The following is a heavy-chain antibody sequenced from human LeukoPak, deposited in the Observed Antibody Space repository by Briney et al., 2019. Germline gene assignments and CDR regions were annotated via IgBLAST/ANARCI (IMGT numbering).Heavy chain of an antibody. J-gene: IGHJ4*02. Sequence: GGSLRLSCAASGFTFSSYAMHWVRQAPGKGLEWVAVISYDGSNKYYADSVKGRFTISRDNSKNTLYLQMNSLRAEDTAVYYCAREAYYYDSSGYYGYGDFDYWGQGTLVTVSS. CDR2: ISYDGSNK. V-gene: IGHV3-30*04. D-gene: IGHD3-22*01. CDR1: GFTFSSYA. CDR3: AREAYYYDSSGYYGYGDFDY.